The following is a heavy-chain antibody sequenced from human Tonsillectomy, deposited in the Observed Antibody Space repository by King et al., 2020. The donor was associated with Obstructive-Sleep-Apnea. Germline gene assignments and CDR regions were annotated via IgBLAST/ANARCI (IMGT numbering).Heavy chain of an antibody. D-gene: IGHD1-1*01. CDR1: GFTFTIYG. CDR3: AKERSWNEDFDY. Sequence: VQLVESGGSLVQPGGSLRLSCAASGFTFTIYGLTWVRQAPGRGLEWVSGISASGGTTYYADSVKGRFTISRDNSKNTLYLQMNSLRAEDTAVYYCAKERSWNEDFDYWGQGTLVTVSS. CDR2: ISASGGTT. V-gene: IGHV3-23*04. J-gene: IGHJ4*02.